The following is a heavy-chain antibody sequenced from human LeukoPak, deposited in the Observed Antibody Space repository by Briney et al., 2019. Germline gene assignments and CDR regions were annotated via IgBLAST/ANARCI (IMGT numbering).Heavy chain of an antibody. D-gene: IGHD3-10*01. CDR2: VSGSGDST. J-gene: IGHJ4*02. Sequence: GGSLRLSCAASGFTFTTYAMTWVRQAPGKGLEWVSSVSGSGDSTNYADSVKGRFTISRDNSKNTLYLQMNSRRAEDTAVYYCAKGDGRYSFGSGSYYPLYWGQGTLVTVSS. CDR3: AKGDGRYSFGSGSYYPLY. CDR1: GFTFTTYA. V-gene: IGHV3-23*01.